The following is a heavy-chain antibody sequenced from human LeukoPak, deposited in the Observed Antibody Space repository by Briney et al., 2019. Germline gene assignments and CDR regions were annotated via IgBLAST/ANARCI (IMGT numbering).Heavy chain of an antibody. D-gene: IGHD2-8*02. CDR2: VSYSGAA. J-gene: IGHJ6*02. CDR1: RAAVKTYS. V-gene: IGHV4-59*08. CDR3: ARHPTGPGGMDV. Sequence: SETLALTRKVSRAAVKTYSWSWIRQPPGKGLEWIGLVSYSGAANYNPSLKSRVTISVDTSNNQFSLTLSSVTAADTAVYYCARHPTGPGGMDVWGQGTTVTVSS.